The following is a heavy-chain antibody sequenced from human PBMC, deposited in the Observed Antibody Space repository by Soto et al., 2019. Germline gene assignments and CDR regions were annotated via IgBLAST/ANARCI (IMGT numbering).Heavy chain of an antibody. J-gene: IGHJ6*02. Sequence: GGSLRLSCAASGFTFSSYAMKWVRQAPGKGLEWVSLIGESGTPTYYADSVKGRFTISRDDSGNTLFLEMYSLRAEDAAVYYCARYIPGVRYYGMDVWGQGTTVTVSS. CDR1: GFTFSSYA. V-gene: IGHV3-23*01. CDR3: ARYIPGVRYYGMDV. CDR2: IGESGTPT. D-gene: IGHD2-2*01.